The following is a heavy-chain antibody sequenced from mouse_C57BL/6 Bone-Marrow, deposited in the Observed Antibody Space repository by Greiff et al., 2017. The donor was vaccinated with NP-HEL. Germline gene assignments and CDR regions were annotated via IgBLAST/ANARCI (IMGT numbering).Heavy chain of an antibody. CDR2: ISSGSSTI. CDR3: ANYYGSSSHAMDY. J-gene: IGHJ4*01. CDR1: GFTFSDYG. V-gene: IGHV5-17*01. D-gene: IGHD1-1*01. Sequence: EVKLMESGGGLVKPGGSLKLSCAASGFTFSDYGMHWVRQAPEKGLEWVAYISSGSSTIYYADTVKGRLTISRDNAKNTLFLQMTSLRSEDTAMYYCANYYGSSSHAMDYWGQGTSVTVSS.